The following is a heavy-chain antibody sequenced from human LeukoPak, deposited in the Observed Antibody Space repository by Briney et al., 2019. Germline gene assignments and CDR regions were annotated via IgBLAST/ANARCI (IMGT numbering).Heavy chain of an antibody. V-gene: IGHV4-59*01. J-gene: IGHJ3*02. Sequence: PSETLSLTCTVSGGSITTDHWNWIRQPPGKGLEWIGCIYYSGRTYYNPSLESRVTISVDMSKSQFSLRLTSVTAADAALYYCARKNDFEIWGQGTLVTVSS. CDR1: GGSITTDH. CDR3: ARKNDFEI. D-gene: IGHD2/OR15-2a*01. CDR2: IYYSGRT.